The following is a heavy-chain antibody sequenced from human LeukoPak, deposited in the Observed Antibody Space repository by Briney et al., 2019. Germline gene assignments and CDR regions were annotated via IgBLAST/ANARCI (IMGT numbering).Heavy chain of an antibody. CDR2: MNPNSGST. CDR3: ARRIRGFHYYYYYYMDV. Sequence: ASVKVSCKASGYTFTSYDINWVRQATGQGLEWMGWMNPNSGSTGYAQKFQGRVTMTRNTSISTAYMELSSLRSEDTAVYYCARRIRGFHYYYYYYMDVWGKGTTVTVSS. V-gene: IGHV1-8*01. J-gene: IGHJ6*03. CDR1: GYTFTSYD. D-gene: IGHD3-10*01.